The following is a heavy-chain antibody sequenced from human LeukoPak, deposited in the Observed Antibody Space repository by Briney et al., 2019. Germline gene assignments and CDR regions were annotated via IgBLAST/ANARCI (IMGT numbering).Heavy chain of an antibody. D-gene: IGHD3-22*01. V-gene: IGHV3-7*01. CDR1: GFTFSSYT. Sequence: GGSLRLSCAASGFTFSSYTINWVRQAPGKGLEWVANIRGDGSRQYYLDSVKGRFTISRDNAKNSLYLQMSSLRADDTAVYYCVRDANYHDGSNYYDVLDIWGQGTMVTVSS. J-gene: IGHJ3*02. CDR2: IRGDGSRQ. CDR3: VRDANYHDGSNYYDVLDI.